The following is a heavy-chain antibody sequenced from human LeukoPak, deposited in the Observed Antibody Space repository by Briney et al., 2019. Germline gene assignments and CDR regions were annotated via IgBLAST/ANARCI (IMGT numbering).Heavy chain of an antibody. D-gene: IGHD3-22*01. CDR3: AKEQITMIVVVINPLDY. CDR1: GFTFSSYW. J-gene: IGHJ4*02. CDR2: IKQDGSEK. Sequence: GGSLRLSCAASGFTFSSYWMSWVRQAPGKGLEWVANIKQDGSEKYYVDSVKGRFTISRDNAKNSLYLQMNSLRAEDTAVYYCAKEQITMIVVVINPLDYWGQGTLVTVSS. V-gene: IGHV3-7*03.